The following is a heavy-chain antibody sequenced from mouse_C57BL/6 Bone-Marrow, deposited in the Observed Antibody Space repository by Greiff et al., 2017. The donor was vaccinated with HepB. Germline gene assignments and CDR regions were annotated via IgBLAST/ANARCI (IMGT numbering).Heavy chain of an antibody. J-gene: IGHJ4*01. V-gene: IGHV5-6*02. D-gene: IGHD1-1*01. CDR3: ASPGGTTVVAHYYAMDY. CDR2: ISSGGSYT. CDR1: GFTFSSYG. Sequence: EVMLVESGGDLVKPGGSLKLSCAASGFTFSSYGMSWVRQTPDKRLEWVATISSGGSYTYYPDSVKGRFTISRDNAKNTLYLQMSSLKSEDTAMYYCASPGGTTVVAHYYAMDYWGQGTSVTVPS.